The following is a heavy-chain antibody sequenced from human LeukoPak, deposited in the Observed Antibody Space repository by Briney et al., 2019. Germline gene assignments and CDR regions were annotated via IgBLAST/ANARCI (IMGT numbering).Heavy chain of an antibody. CDR2: ITPIFGTA. Sequence: GASVKVSCKASGGTFSSYAISWVRQAPGQGLEWMGGITPIFGTANYAQKFQGRVTITTDESTSTAYMELSSLRSEDTAVYYCARDESSSWYFDYWGQGTLVTVSS. V-gene: IGHV1-69*05. J-gene: IGHJ4*02. CDR3: ARDESSSWYFDY. CDR1: GGTFSSYA. D-gene: IGHD6-13*01.